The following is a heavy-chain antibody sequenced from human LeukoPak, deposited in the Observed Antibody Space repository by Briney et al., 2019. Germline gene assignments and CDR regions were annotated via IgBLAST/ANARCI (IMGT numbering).Heavy chain of an antibody. D-gene: IGHD2-15*01. CDR1: GFTFSSYG. Sequence: GGSLRLSCAASGFTFSSYGMHWVRQAPGKGLEWVSYISGDSNYINYVDSVKGRFTISRDNARNSLYLQMNSLRAEDTAVYYCGRTEITAASPGPPPWGQGTRVTVSS. V-gene: IGHV3-21*01. CDR2: ISGDSNYI. CDR3: GRTEITAASPGPPP. J-gene: IGHJ5*02.